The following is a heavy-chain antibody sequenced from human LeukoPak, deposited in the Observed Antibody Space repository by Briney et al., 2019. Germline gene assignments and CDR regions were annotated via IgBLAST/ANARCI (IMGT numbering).Heavy chain of an antibody. Sequence: GASVKVSCKASGYTFTSYGISWVRQAPGQGLEWMGGIIPIFGTANYAQKFQGRVTITTDESTSTAYMELSSLRSEDTAVYYCARGVRQQLTNWFDPWGQGTLVTVSS. J-gene: IGHJ5*02. D-gene: IGHD6-13*01. CDR3: ARGVRQQLTNWFDP. CDR1: GYTFTSYG. CDR2: IIPIFGTA. V-gene: IGHV1-69*05.